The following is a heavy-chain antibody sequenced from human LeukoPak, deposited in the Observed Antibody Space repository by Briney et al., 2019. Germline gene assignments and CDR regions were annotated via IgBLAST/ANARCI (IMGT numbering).Heavy chain of an antibody. CDR2: IIPLLGIA. V-gene: IGHV1-69*04. Sequence: EASVKVSCKASGGIFSSYTISWVRQAPGQGLEWMGRIIPLLGIANYAQKFQGRVTIIADKSTSTAYMELSSLRSEDTAVYYCAREGEYCSSTSCYTWFDPWGQGTLVTVSS. CDR3: AREGEYCSSTSCYTWFDP. CDR1: GGIFSSYT. J-gene: IGHJ5*02. D-gene: IGHD2-2*02.